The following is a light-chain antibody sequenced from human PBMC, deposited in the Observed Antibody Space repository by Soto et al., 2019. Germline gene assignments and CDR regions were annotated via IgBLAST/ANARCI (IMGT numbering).Light chain of an antibody. CDR3: QHYNSSSEA. Sequence: DIQITQSPSTLSGSVGDRGTITCRASQTISSWLAWYQQKTGKPPKILIYKASTLKSGVPSRFSGSGSGTECTLPISRLQPDDFATYYCQHYNSSSEAFGQGTKVDIK. CDR1: QTISSW. J-gene: IGKJ1*01. CDR2: KAS. V-gene: IGKV1-5*03.